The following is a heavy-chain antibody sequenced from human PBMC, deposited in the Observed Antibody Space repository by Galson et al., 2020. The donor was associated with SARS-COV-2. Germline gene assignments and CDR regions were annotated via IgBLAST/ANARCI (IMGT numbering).Heavy chain of an antibody. J-gene: IGHJ4*02. CDR3: ARGLRLLWFGESSYYFDY. V-gene: IGHV1-8*01. CDR2: MNPNSGNT. Sequence: ASVKVSCKASGYTFTSYDINWVRQTPGQGLEWMGWMNPNSGNTGYAQKFQGRVTMTGNTSISTAYTELSSLRSEDTAVYYCARGLRLLWFGESSYYFDYWGQGTLVTVSS. CDR1: GYTFTSYD. D-gene: IGHD3-10*01.